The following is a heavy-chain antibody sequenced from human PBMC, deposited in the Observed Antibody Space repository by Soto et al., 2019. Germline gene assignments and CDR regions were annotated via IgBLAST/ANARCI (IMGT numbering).Heavy chain of an antibody. CDR2: ISYDGSNK. D-gene: IGHD3-10*01. V-gene: IGHV3-30-3*01. J-gene: IGHJ4*02. CDR3: ARERRGAFDY. CDR1: GFTFSSYA. Sequence: GGSLRLSCAASGFTFSSYAMHWVRQAPGKGLEWVAVISYDGSNKYYADSVKGRFTISRDNSKNTLYLQMNSLRAEDTAVYYCARERRGAFDYWGQGTLVTVSS.